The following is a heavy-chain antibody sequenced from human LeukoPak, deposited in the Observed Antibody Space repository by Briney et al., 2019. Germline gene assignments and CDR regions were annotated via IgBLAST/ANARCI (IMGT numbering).Heavy chain of an antibody. CDR1: GFTFSSYS. CDR2: ISSSSSYI. J-gene: IGHJ4*02. CDR3: ARDRVVTRGGFDY. D-gene: IGHD4-23*01. V-gene: IGHV3-21*01. Sequence: PGGSLRLSCAASGFTFSSYSMNWVRQAPGKGLEWVSSISSSSSYIYYADSVKGRFTISRDNAKNSLYLQMNRLRAEDTAVYYCARDRVVTRGGFDYWGQGTLVTVSS.